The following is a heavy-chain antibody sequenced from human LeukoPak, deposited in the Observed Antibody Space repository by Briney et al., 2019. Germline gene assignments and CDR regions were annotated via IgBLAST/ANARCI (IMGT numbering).Heavy chain of an antibody. CDR3: ARSCSSPSCYTFETYYDFWSGYFGWFDP. CDR1: GGSISSYY. V-gene: IGHV4-59*12. D-gene: IGHD3-3*01. Sequence: PSETLSLTCTVSGGSISSYYWSWVRQPPGKGLEWIGYIYYTCSTNYNPSLKSRVTIAVDTSKNQFSLKLSFVTAADTAVYYLARSCSSPSCYTFETYYDFWSGYFGWFDPWGQGTLVTVSS. CDR2: IYYTCST. J-gene: IGHJ5*02.